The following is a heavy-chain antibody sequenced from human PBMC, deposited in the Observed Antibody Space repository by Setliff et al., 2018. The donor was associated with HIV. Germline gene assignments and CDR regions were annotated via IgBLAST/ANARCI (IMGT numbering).Heavy chain of an antibody. CDR2: LNWNGGST. V-gene: IGHV3-20*04. D-gene: IGHD3-3*01. J-gene: IGHJ4*02. CDR3: ARDEYFWGGSPASQRLAY. CDR1: GFTFDNYG. Sequence: GGSLRLSCAASGFTFDNYGMSWVRQAPGRGLEWVSGLNWNGGSTFYADSVKGRFTISRDNAKNSLYLQMNSLRDEDTALYYCARDEYFWGGSPASQRLAYGGQGTWATVP.